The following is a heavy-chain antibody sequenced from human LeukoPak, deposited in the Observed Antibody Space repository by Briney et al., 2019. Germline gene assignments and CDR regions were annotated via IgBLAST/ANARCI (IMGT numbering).Heavy chain of an antibody. D-gene: IGHD3-3*01. CDR3: ARDQEGDDFWSGYPDP. CDR2: INPSGGST. J-gene: IGHJ5*02. Sequence: ASVKVSCKASGYTFTSYYMHWVRQAPGQGLEWMGIINPSGGSTSYAQKFQGRVTMTRDTSTSTVYMELSSLRSEDTAVYYCARDQEGDDFWSGYPDPWGQGTLVTVSS. CDR1: GYTFTSYY. V-gene: IGHV1-46*01.